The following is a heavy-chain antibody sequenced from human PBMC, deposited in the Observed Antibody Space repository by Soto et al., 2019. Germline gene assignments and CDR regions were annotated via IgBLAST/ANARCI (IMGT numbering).Heavy chain of an antibody. CDR3: ARGSGYSSSWSGGPDYYYYGMEV. V-gene: IGHV4-38-2*01. J-gene: IGHJ6*02. CDR2: IYHSGST. D-gene: IGHD6-13*01. CDR1: GYAISSGYY. Sequence: PSETRSLTGAVSGYAISSGYYWGWIRQPPGKGLEWIGSIYHSGSTYYNPSLKSRVTISVDTSKNQFSLKLSSVTAADTAVYYCARGSGYSSSWSGGPDYYYYGMEVWGQGTRVTVSS.